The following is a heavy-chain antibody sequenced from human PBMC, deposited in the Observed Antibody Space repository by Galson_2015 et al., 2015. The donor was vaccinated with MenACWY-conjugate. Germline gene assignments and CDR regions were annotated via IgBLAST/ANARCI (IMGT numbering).Heavy chain of an antibody. Sequence: SVKVSCKASGYTFTSYVMHWVRQAPGQRLEWMGWINAGNGNTKYSQKFQGRVTITADESTSTAYMELSSLRSEDTAVYYCARAGKGVVTQQPRYYYYMDVWGKGTTVTVSS. CDR1: GYTFTSYV. CDR2: INAGNGNT. V-gene: IGHV1-3*01. J-gene: IGHJ6*03. CDR3: ARAGKGVVTQQPRYYYYMDV. D-gene: IGHD4-23*01.